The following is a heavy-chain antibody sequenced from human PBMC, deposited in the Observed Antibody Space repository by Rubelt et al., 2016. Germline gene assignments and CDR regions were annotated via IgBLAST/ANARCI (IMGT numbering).Heavy chain of an antibody. CDR3: AWCTKCTYSYVSPRFDP. J-gene: IGHJ5*02. V-gene: IGHV4-59*01. D-gene: IGHD5-18*01. Sequence: QVQLQESGPGLVKASETLSLTCSISGGSITNYYWSWIRQPPGRGLEWIGYIYFSGSTSYNPSLKSRVTISEDASKNQVSRRLSSVTAADTAVYYCAWCTKCTYSYVSPRFDPWGKGTLVTVSS. CDR1: GGSITNYY. CDR2: IYFSGST.